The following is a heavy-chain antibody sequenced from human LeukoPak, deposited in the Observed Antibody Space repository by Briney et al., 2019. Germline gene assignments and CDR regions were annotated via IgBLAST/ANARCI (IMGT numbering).Heavy chain of an antibody. D-gene: IGHD6-13*01. CDR3: ARVGPGIAAAFGY. CDR1: GYTFTGYY. Sequence: GASVKVSCKASGYTFTGYYMHWVRQAPGQGLEWMGWINPNSGGTNYAQKFQGRVTMTRDTSISTAYMEPSRLRSDDTAVYYCARVGPGIAAAFGYWGQGTLVTVSS. CDR2: INPNSGGT. V-gene: IGHV1-2*02. J-gene: IGHJ4*02.